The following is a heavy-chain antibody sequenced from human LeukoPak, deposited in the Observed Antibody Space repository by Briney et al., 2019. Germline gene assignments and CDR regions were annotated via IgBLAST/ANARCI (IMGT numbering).Heavy chain of an antibody. V-gene: IGHV4-59*01. Sequence: TSETLSLTCTVSGGFISDYYWSWIRQTPGKGLEWIGYIYNSGTTNYNPSLNSRVTMSVDTSKNQFSLKLNSVTAADTAVYYCARAYDSRGYYLYYFAYWGQGTLVTVSS. D-gene: IGHD3-22*01. CDR2: IYNSGTT. CDR3: ARAYDSRGYYLYYFAY. CDR1: GGFISDYY. J-gene: IGHJ4*02.